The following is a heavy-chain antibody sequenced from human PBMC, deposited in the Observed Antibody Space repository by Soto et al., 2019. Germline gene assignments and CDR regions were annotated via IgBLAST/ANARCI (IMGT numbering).Heavy chain of an antibody. CDR1: GDSVSGNSAA. D-gene: IGHD3-22*01. V-gene: IGHV6-1*01. Sequence: SETLSLTCAISGDSVSGNSAAWNWIRQSPSRGLEWLGRTYYRSKWYNDYAVSVKSRITINPDTSRNQFSLQLNSVTPEDTAVYYCARDYYDSSGHYYTMDVWGQGTTVTAP. CDR3: ARDYYDSSGHYYTMDV. J-gene: IGHJ6*02. CDR2: TYYRSKWYN.